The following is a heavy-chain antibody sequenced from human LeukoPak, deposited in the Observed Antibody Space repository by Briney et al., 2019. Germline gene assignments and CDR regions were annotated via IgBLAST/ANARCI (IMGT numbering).Heavy chain of an antibody. Sequence: GGSLRLSCAASGFTFSSYSMNWVRQAPGKGLEWVSSISSSSSYIYYADSVKGRFTISRDNAKNSLYLQMNSLRAEGTAVYYCAKLRMTYYDFWSGPLDYWGQGTLVTVSS. CDR2: ISSSSSYI. CDR1: GFTFSSYS. D-gene: IGHD3-3*01. V-gene: IGHV3-21*01. CDR3: AKLRMTYYDFWSGPLDY. J-gene: IGHJ4*02.